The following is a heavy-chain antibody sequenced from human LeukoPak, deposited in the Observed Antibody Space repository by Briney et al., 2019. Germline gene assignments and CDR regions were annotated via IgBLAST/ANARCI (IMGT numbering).Heavy chain of an antibody. CDR2: IYYSGST. CDR3: ARRYSYGSSLVYFDY. D-gene: IGHD5-18*01. V-gene: IGHV4-59*01. Sequence: PSETLSLTCTVSGGSTSSYYWSWIRQPPGKGLEWIGYIYYSGSTIYNPSLKSRVTISVDTSKNQFSLKLSSVTAADTAVYYCARRYSYGSSLVYFDYWGQGTLVTVSS. J-gene: IGHJ4*02. CDR1: GGSTSSYY.